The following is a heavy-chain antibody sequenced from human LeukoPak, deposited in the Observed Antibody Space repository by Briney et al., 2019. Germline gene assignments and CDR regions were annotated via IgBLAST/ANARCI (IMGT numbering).Heavy chain of an antibody. CDR3: AKVPDPYYSVSGSFFP. Sequence: GGSLRLSCAASGFTFSSSAMSWVRQAPGKGLEWVSSISASGGSTYYADTVKGRFIISRDNSKNTLYLQMSTLRAEDTAVHYCAKVPDPYYSVSGSFFPWGQGTLVTVSS. D-gene: IGHD3-10*01. CDR2: ISASGGST. J-gene: IGHJ5*02. V-gene: IGHV3-23*01. CDR1: GFTFSSSA.